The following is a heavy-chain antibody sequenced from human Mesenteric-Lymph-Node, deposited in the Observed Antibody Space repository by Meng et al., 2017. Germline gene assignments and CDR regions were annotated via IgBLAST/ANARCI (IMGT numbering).Heavy chain of an antibody. V-gene: IGHV1-69*06. Sequence: SVKVSCKASGGTFSSYAISWVRQAPGQGLEWMGGIIPIFGTANYAQKFQGRVTITADKSTSTAYMELSSLRSEDTAVYYCARAREYYYDSSGYYYFDYWGQGPLVTVSS. CDR3: ARAREYYYDSSGYYYFDY. CDR1: GGTFSSYA. D-gene: IGHD3-22*01. J-gene: IGHJ4*02. CDR2: IIPIFGTA.